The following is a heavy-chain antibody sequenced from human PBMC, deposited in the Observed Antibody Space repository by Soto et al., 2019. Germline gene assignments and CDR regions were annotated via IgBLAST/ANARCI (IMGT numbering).Heavy chain of an antibody. CDR3: ARDLNPHYPDFVYCNYGWFDH. J-gene: IGHJ5*02. CDR2: IIPIFGTA. V-gene: IGHV1-69*12. Sequence: QVQLVQSGAEVKKPGSSVKVSCKASGGTFSSYAISWVRQAPGQGLEWMGGIIPIFGTANYAQKFQGRVTSTADESTSTAYIELSSLRSEDTAVYYFARDLNPHYPDFVYCNYGWFDHWGQGTLVTVSS. CDR1: GGTFSSYA. D-gene: IGHD4-4*01.